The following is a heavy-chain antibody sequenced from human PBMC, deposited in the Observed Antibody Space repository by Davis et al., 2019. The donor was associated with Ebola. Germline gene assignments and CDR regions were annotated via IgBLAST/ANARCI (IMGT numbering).Heavy chain of an antibody. V-gene: IGHV4-34*01. CDR2: INHSGST. Sequence: PSETLSLTCAVYGGSFSGYYWSWIRQPPGKGLEWIGEINHSGSTNYNPSLKSRVTISVDTSKNQFSLKLSSVTAADTAVYYCARGRQLLRRYFDYWGQGTLVTVSS. CDR1: GGSFSGYY. D-gene: IGHD2-2*01. CDR3: ARGRQLLRRYFDY. J-gene: IGHJ4*02.